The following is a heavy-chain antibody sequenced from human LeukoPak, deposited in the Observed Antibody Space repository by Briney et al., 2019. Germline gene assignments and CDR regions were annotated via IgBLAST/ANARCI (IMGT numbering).Heavy chain of an antibody. CDR3: ATAVDSSSWQDAFDI. CDR2: FDPEDGER. Sequence: GASVKVSCKVSGYTLTELSMHWVRQAPGKGLEWMGGFDPEDGERIYAQKFQGRVTMTEDTSTDTAYMALTSLRSEDTAAYYCATAVDSSSWQDAFDIWGQGTMVTVSS. V-gene: IGHV1-24*01. J-gene: IGHJ3*02. D-gene: IGHD6-13*01. CDR1: GYTLTELS.